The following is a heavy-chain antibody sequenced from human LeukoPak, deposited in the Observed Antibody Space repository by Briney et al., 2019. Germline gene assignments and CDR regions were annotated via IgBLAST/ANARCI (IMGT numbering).Heavy chain of an antibody. V-gene: IGHV3-23*01. CDR1: GFTFSSYA. D-gene: IGHD3-10*01. CDR3: AKGGDYYGSGSYYMIDY. CDR2: ISGSGGST. J-gene: IGHJ4*02. Sequence: GGSLRLSCAASGFTFSSYAMSLVRQAPGKGLEWVSAISGSGGSTYYADSVKGRFTISRDNSKNTLYLQMNSLRAEDTAVYYCAKGGDYYGSGSYYMIDYWGQGTLVTVSS.